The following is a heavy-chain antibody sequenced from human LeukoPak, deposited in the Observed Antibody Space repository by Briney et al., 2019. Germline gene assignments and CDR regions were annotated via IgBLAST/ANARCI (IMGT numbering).Heavy chain of an antibody. Sequence: GTSVKVSCKASGFTFTSSVVQWVRQARGQRLEWIGWIVVGSGNTNYAQKFQERVTITRDMSTSTAHMELSRLRSDDTAVYYCARELWFGELPYNWFDPWGQGTLVTVSS. J-gene: IGHJ5*02. D-gene: IGHD3-10*01. CDR3: ARELWFGELPYNWFDP. CDR1: GFTFTSSV. V-gene: IGHV1-58*01. CDR2: IVVGSGNT.